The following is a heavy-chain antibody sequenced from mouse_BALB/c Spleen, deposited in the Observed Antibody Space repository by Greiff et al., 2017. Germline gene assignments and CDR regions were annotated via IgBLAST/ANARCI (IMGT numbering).Heavy chain of an antibody. Sequence: VQRVESGPGLVAPSQSLSITCTVSGFSLTSYGVHWVRQPPGKGLEWLGVIWAGGSTNYNSALMSRLSISKDNSKSQVFLKMNSLQTDDTAMYYCARDGAGPSYAMDYWGQGTSVTVSS. J-gene: IGHJ4*01. D-gene: IGHD3-3*01. CDR2: IWAGGST. CDR1: GFSLTSYG. CDR3: ARDGAGPSYAMDY. V-gene: IGHV2-9*02.